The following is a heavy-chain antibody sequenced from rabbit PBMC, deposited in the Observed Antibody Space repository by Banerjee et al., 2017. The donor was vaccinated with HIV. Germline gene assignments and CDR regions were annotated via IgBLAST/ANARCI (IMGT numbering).Heavy chain of an antibody. Sequence: EQLEESGGGLVKPEGSLTLTCKVSGASLNDKDVMGWVRQAPGKGLGSIACLNIVTGKSVYASLPEVRFIILRTASTTVTLRMSSLPAAHPATYFCATDLVSVFGLNFNLWGPGTLVTVS. D-gene: IGHD1-1*01. CDR2: LNIVTGKS. V-gene: IGHV1S45*01. J-gene: IGHJ4*01. CDR1: GASLNDKDV. CDR3: ATDLVSVFGLNFNL.